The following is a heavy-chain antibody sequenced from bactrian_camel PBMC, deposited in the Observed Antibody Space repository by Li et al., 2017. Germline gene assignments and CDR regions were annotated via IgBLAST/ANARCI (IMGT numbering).Heavy chain of an antibody. CDR2: ISSRTGSA. V-gene: IGHV3S40*01. Sequence: VQLVESGGGSVQAGGSLRLSCATSGFTFSTFGMIWVRQAPGKGLEWVSAISSRTGSAYYADSVKGRFTISQDNAKNTVYLQMNSLKTEDTGVHYVAMNFGYWGHGTQVTV. CDR3: AMNFGY. D-gene: IGHD3*01. CDR1: GFTFSTFG. J-gene: IGHJ6*01.